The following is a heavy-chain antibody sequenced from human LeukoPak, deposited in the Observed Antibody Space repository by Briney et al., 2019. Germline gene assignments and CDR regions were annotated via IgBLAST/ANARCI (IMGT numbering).Heavy chain of an antibody. V-gene: IGHV4-39*07. Sequence: SETLSLTCTVSGGSISSSSYYWGWIRQPPGKGLEWIGRISTSGSTDYNPSLKSRVTISVDMSKNQFSLKLSSVTAADTAVYYCAMGGGLGIVDYWGQGTLVTVSS. D-gene: IGHD7-27*01. CDR2: ISTSGST. J-gene: IGHJ4*02. CDR3: AMGGGLGIVDY. CDR1: GGSISSSSYY.